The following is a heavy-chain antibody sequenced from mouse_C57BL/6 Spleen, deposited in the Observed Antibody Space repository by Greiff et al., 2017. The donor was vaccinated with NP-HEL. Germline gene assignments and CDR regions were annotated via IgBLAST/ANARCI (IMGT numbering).Heavy chain of an antibody. J-gene: IGHJ3*01. D-gene: IGHD3-1*01. CDR3: ARSGGGLFGY. Sequence: VQLQQSGAELVKPGASVKISCKASGYAFSGYWMNWVKQRPGKGLEWIGQIYPGDGDTNYNGKFKGKATLTADKSSSTAYMQLSSLTSEDSAVYFCARSGGGLFGYWGQGTLVTVSA. CDR2: IYPGDGDT. CDR1: GYAFSGYW. V-gene: IGHV1-80*01.